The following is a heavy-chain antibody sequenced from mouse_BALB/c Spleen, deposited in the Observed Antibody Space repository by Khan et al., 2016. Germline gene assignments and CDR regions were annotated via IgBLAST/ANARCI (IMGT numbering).Heavy chain of an antibody. CDR2: LWGDGST. CDR1: GFSITGFA. D-gene: IGHD2-4*01. CDR3: ASYYDYDGGFAY. V-gene: IGHV2-6-7*01. Sequence: QVQLKQSGPGLVAPSQSLSITCTVSGFSITGFAVNWVRQPPGKGLEWLGVLWGDGSTDYDSALKSRLSTSKDNSKSQVFLTMNSLQTDDTARYYCASYYDYDGGFAYWGQGTLVTVSA. J-gene: IGHJ3*01.